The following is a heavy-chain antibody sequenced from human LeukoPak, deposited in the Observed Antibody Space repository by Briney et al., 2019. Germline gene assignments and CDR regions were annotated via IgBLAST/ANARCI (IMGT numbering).Heavy chain of an antibody. CDR2: IYTSGRT. CDR3: ARSHNSGSLDV. CDR1: GGPISSYS. Sequence: SETLSLTCTVSGGPISSYSWSWIRQPAGKGLEWIGLIYTSGRTDYSPSLKSRVTMSVDMSKNQLSLRLTSVTAADTAVYYCARSHNSGSLDVWGQGTTVSVSS. D-gene: IGHD2-15*01. V-gene: IGHV4-4*07. J-gene: IGHJ6*02.